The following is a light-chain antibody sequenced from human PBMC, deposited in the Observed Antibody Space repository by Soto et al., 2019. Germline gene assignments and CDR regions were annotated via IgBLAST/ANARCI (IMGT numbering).Light chain of an antibody. J-gene: IGKJ4*01. CDR2: KAS. CDR1: ESISSW. V-gene: IGKV1-5*03. Sequence: DIQMTQSPSTLSAFVGDRVTITCRASESISSWLAWYQQKPGKAPKLLIYKASSLESGVPSRFSGSGSGTEFTLTISSLQPDDFATYYCQQYNSYSLTFGGGTKEEIK. CDR3: QQYNSYSLT.